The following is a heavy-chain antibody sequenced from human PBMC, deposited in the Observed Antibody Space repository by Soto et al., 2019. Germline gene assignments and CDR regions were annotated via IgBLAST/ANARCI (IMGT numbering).Heavy chain of an antibody. CDR1: GFTFSTYS. Sequence: EVQLVESGGGLVQPGGSLRLSCAAAGFTFSTYSMNWVRQAPGKGLEWLSYISRSSGTIHYADSVKGRFTISRDNAENSVDLQMNSMRDQDTALYYCVRDQDWGFDFWGQGTLVTVAT. V-gene: IGHV3-48*02. CDR2: ISRSSGTI. D-gene: IGHD7-27*01. J-gene: IGHJ4*02. CDR3: VRDQDWGFDF.